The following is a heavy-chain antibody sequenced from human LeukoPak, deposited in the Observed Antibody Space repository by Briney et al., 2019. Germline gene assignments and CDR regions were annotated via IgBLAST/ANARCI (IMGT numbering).Heavy chain of an antibody. CDR2: ISYDGSNK. V-gene: IGHV3-30*18. D-gene: IGHD3-10*01. J-gene: IGHJ6*04. CDR3: TNYGFGESDYYYYGMDV. CDR1: GLTFSSYG. Sequence: GGSLRLSCAASGLTFSSYGMHWVRQAPGKGLEWVAVISYDGSNKYYADSVKGRFTISRDNSKNTLYLQMNSLRAEDTAVYYCTNYGFGESDYYYYGMDVWGKGTTVTVS.